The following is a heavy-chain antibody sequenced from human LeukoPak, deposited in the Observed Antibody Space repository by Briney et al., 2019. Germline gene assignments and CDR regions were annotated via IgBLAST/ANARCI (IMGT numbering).Heavy chain of an antibody. J-gene: IGHJ5*02. CDR1: GYTFTSYG. CDR2: ISAYNGDT. D-gene: IGHD1-20*01. Sequence: AAVKVSCKASGYTFTSYGISGVRQAPGQGLEWMGWISAYNGDTNYAQKLQGRVTMTTDTSTSTAYMELRSLRSDDTAVYYCARDGPYNWNDVNWLEPWGQGPLVTVSS. V-gene: IGHV1-18*01. CDR3: ARDGPYNWNDVNWLEP.